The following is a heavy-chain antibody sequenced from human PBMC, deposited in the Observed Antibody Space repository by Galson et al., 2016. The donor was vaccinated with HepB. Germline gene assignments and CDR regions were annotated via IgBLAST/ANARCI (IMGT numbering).Heavy chain of an antibody. D-gene: IGHD3-3*01. CDR2: MYHSGRT. Sequence: SETLSLTCVVSGGSISSDYWWTWVRQSPGKGLEWIGEMYHSGRTNFNPSLKSRVTMSVDKSKNQFSLNLGSVTAADTALYYCARGAPWRFDPWGQGTLVTVSS. CDR1: GGSISSDYW. J-gene: IGHJ5*02. CDR3: ARGAPWRFDP. V-gene: IGHV4-4*02.